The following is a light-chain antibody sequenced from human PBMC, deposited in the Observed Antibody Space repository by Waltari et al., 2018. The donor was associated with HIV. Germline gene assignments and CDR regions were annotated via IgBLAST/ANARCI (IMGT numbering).Light chain of an antibody. Sequence: QPVLTQPPSVSGAPGLGVTVSCTGSGSNIGAGHDLHWYQQLPGTAPNLPTYGNINRPSGVPDRFSASKSGTSASLAITGLQPEDEADYYCQSYDSSLSAWVFGGGTKLTVL. V-gene: IGLV1-40*01. CDR1: GSNIGAGHD. CDR2: GNI. CDR3: QSYDSSLSAWV. J-gene: IGLJ3*02.